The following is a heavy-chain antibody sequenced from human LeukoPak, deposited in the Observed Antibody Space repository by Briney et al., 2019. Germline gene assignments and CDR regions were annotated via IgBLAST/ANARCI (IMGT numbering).Heavy chain of an antibody. Sequence: PGGSLRHSCAASGFILNDARMSCVRQAPGKGLEWVGRIKSRTDGGTSDYAAPVKGRFTISRDDSKNTLFLQMDSLRTEDTAFYYCTTHKRGSSLAGLDYWGQGTLVTVSS. J-gene: IGHJ4*02. D-gene: IGHD6-19*01. CDR3: TTHKRGSSLAGLDY. CDR1: GFILNDAR. V-gene: IGHV3-15*01. CDR2: IKSRTDGGTS.